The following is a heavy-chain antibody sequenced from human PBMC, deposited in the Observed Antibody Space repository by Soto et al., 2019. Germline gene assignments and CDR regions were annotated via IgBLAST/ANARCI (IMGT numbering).Heavy chain of an antibody. CDR3: ARKWGTYSSASLDY. J-gene: IGHJ4*02. V-gene: IGHV3-30*04. Sequence: GGSLRLSCAPSGFSFTHYTINWVRQAPGKGLEWVAVMSYDGTNEYYADSVKGRFTISRDNSKTTVYLQMNSLTPEDTALYYCARKWGTYSSASLDYWGLGTLVTVSS. CDR2: MSYDGTNE. CDR1: GFSFTHYT. D-gene: IGHD6-19*01.